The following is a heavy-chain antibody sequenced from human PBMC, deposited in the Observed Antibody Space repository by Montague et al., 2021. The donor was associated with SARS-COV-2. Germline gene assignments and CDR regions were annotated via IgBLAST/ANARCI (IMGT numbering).Heavy chain of an antibody. V-gene: IGHV3-74*01. CDR3: VRPLWFGDSDYFFDS. CDR2: IKPDGTST. CDR1: GFTFRSYW. D-gene: IGHD3-10*01. Sequence: SLRLSWAASGFTFRSYWMHWVRQVPGRGPIWVSRIKPDGTSTNYAAPVKGRFTISRDNAKNTLSLQLNNLRAEDTAVYYCVRPLWFGDSDYFFDSWGQGTLVTVSS. J-gene: IGHJ4*02.